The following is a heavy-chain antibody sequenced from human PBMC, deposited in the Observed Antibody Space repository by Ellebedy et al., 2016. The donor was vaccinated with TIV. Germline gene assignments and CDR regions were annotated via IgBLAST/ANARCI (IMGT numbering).Heavy chain of an antibody. CDR2: ISDSGST. D-gene: IGHD1-26*01. V-gene: IGHV4-34*01. CDR1: GGSFSAFY. J-gene: IGHJ4*02. Sequence: MPSETLSLTCAVNGGSFSAFYWSWIRQPPGKGLEWIGEISDSGSTEYNPSLKSRVTISVDTSKKHSSLNLTSVTAADSALYYCAYSGSHYPDYWGQGTLVIVSS. CDR3: AYSGSHYPDY.